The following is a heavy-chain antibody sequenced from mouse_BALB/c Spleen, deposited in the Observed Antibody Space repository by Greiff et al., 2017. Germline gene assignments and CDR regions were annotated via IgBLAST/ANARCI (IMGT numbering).Heavy chain of an antibody. J-gene: IGHJ4*01. D-gene: IGHD1-1*01. CDR2: ISSGGST. CDR1: GFTFSSYA. Sequence: EVKLVESGGGLVKPGGSLKLSCAASGFTFSSYAMSWVRQTPEKRLEWVASISSGGSTYYPDSVKGRFTISRDNARNILYLQMSSLRSEDTAMYYCARGIYYYGSSWAMDYWGQGTSVTVSS. V-gene: IGHV5-6-5*01. CDR3: ARGIYYYGSSWAMDY.